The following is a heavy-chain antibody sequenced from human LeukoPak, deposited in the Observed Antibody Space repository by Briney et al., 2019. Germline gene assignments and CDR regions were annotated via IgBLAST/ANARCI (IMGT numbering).Heavy chain of an antibody. CDR2: ISYDGSNI. CDR3: ARDLPPEDV. V-gene: IGHV3-30-3*01. CDR1: GFTFSHYA. Sequence: QPGGSLRLSCAASGFTFSHYAMHWVRQAPGKGLEWVALISYDGSNIQYADSLKGRFTISRDNSKNTLYLQMNSLRVDDTAVYYCARDLPPEDVWGQGTTVTVSS. J-gene: IGHJ6*02.